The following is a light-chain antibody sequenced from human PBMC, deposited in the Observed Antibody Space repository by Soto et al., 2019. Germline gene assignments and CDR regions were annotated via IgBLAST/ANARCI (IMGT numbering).Light chain of an antibody. CDR1: LSVSSD. CDR2: RAF. Sequence: EIVMTQSPATLSLSPLEIATLSFMASLSVSSDLAWYRQKPGQAPRLLIYRAFTRATGIPARFSGSGFGTDFTLTISSLQSQDFAVYYCQQYNNWPLTFGGGTKVDIK. J-gene: IGKJ4*01. CDR3: QQYNNWPLT. V-gene: IGKV3-15*01.